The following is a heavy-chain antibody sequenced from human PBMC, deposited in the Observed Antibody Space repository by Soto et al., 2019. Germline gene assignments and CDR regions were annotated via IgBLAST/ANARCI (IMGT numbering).Heavy chain of an antibody. V-gene: IGHV4-59*01. CDR2: IYYSGSI. J-gene: IGHJ4*02. CDR1: CDSISSLY. CDR3: AKSLWDTSGWKTDY. D-gene: IGHD6-19*01. Sequence: PSETLSLTCTVSCDSISSLYWTLIRQPPGKGLEWIGYIYYSGSINYNPSLKSRVTISVDPSKNQFSLRLSSVTAADTAVYYCAKSLWDTSGWKTDYWGQGTLVTVS.